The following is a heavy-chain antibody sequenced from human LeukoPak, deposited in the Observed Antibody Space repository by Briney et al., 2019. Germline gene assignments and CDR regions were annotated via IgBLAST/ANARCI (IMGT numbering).Heavy chain of an antibody. V-gene: IGHV3-7*01. J-gene: IGHJ4*02. D-gene: IGHD6-13*01. Sequence: PGGSLRLSCEGSGFTFSNYWMGWVRQAPGKGLQWVANIKTDGSEKYYVDSVKGRFTISRDNAKNSLYLQVNSLRAEDTAVHYCARAFSSSWSFDYWGQGTLVTVSS. CDR3: ARAFSSSWSFDY. CDR2: IKTDGSEK. CDR1: GFTFSNYW.